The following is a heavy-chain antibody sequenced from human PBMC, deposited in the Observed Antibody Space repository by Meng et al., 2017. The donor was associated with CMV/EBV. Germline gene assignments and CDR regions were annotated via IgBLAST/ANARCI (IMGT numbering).Heavy chain of an antibody. CDR1: TFSSDG. V-gene: IGHV3-30*02. Sequence: TFSSDGMHWARQAPGKGLEWVAFIRYDGSNKHYADSVKGRFTISRDNSKNTLYLQMNSLRAEDTAVYYCAKEGRRYSGYGDYYGMDVWGQGTTVTVSS. CDR3: AKEGRRYSGYGDYYGMDV. J-gene: IGHJ6*02. CDR2: IRYDGSNK. D-gene: IGHD5-12*01.